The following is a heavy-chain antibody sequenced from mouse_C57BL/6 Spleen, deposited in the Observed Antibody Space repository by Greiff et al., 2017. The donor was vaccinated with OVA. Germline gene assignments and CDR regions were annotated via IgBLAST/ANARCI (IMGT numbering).Heavy chain of an antibody. J-gene: IGHJ3*01. CDR1: GYTFTSYW. D-gene: IGHD4-1*01. CDR3: AIKLDWFAY. V-gene: IGHV1-69*01. CDR2: IDPSDSYT. Sequence: QLQQPGAELVMPGASVKLSCKASGYTFTSYWMHWVKQRPGQGLEWIGEIDPSDSYTNYNQKFKGKSTLTVDKSSSTAYMQLSSLTSEDSAVYYCAIKLDWFAYWGQGTLVTVSA.